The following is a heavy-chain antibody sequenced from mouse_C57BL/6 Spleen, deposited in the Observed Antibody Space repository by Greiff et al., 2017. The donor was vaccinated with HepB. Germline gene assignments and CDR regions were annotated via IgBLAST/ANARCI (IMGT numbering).Heavy chain of an antibody. D-gene: IGHD1-1*01. CDR3: ARNYGITRYFDV. CDR1: GYAFSSSW. CDR2: IYPGDGDT. J-gene: IGHJ1*03. Sequence: VQLQQSGPELVKPGASVKISCKASGYAFSSSWMNWVKQRPGKGLEWIGRIYPGDGDTNYNGKFKGKATLTADKSSSTAYMQLSSLTSEDSAVYFCARNYGITRYFDVWGTGTTVTVSS. V-gene: IGHV1-82*01.